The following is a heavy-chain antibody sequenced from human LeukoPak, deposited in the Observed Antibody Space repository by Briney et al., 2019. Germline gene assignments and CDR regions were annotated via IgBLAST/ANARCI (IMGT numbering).Heavy chain of an antibody. CDR3: ARSEYSSSWYHDY. CDR1: GGSFSVYY. J-gene: IGHJ4*02. CDR2: INHSGST. Sequence: SETLSLTCAVYGGSFSVYYWSWISQPPGKGLEWIGEINHSGSTNYNPSLKSRVTISVDTSKNQFSLKLSSVTAADTAVYYCARSEYSSSWYHDYWGQGTLVTVSS. D-gene: IGHD6-13*01. V-gene: IGHV4-34*01.